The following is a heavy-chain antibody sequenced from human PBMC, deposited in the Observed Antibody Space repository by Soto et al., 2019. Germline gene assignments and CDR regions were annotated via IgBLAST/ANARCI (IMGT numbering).Heavy chain of an antibody. Sequence: ASVKVSCKASGYTFTSYYMHWVRQAPGQGLEWMGIINPSGGSTSYAQKFQGRVTMTRDTSTSTVYMELSSLRSEDTAVYYCARDTPNYYDSSGTPSYWGQGTLVTVSS. V-gene: IGHV1-46*01. D-gene: IGHD3-22*01. CDR2: INPSGGST. J-gene: IGHJ4*02. CDR3: ARDTPNYYDSSGTPSY. CDR1: GYTFTSYY.